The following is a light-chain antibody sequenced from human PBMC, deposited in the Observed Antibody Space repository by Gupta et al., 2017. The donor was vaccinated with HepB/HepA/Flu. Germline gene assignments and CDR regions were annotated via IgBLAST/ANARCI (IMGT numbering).Light chain of an antibody. CDR1: QVSSNY. CDR2: GAS. V-gene: IGKV3-20*01. Sequence: VLMTPPGATSLFPPEETTILSCTTNQVSSNYLAWYQQKPGQAPRLLIYGASSRATDIPDRFSGSGSGTDFTLTISRLQPEDFAVYYCQQYGDAPRYSFGPGTKVEIK. CDR3: QQYGDAPRYS. J-gene: IGKJ2*03.